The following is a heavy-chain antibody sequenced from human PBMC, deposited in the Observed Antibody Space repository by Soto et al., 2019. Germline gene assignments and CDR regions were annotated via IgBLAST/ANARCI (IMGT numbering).Heavy chain of an antibody. V-gene: IGHV1-69*01. CDR1: GGTFSSYA. Sequence: QVQLVQSGAEVKKPGSSVKVSCKASGGTFSSYAISWVRQAPGQGLEWMGGIIPIFGTANYAQKFQGRVTITADESTGTAYMELSSLRSEDTAVYYCARCRKDTAMVTHYYYYYGIDVWGQGTTVTVSS. CDR2: IIPIFGTA. CDR3: ARCRKDTAMVTHYYYYYGIDV. D-gene: IGHD5-18*01. J-gene: IGHJ6*02.